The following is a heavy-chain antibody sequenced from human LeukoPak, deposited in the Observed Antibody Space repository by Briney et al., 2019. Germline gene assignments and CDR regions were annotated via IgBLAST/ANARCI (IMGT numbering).Heavy chain of an antibody. V-gene: IGHV3-53*01. J-gene: IGHJ4*02. Sequence: GGSLRLSCAASGFTVSSNYMSWVRQAPGKGLEWVSVIYSGGSTYYEDSVKGRFTISRDNSKNPLYLQMNSLRAEDTAVYYCASPVAGPFDYWGQGTLVTVSS. CDR2: IYSGGST. CDR1: GFTVSSNY. D-gene: IGHD6-19*01. CDR3: ASPVAGPFDY.